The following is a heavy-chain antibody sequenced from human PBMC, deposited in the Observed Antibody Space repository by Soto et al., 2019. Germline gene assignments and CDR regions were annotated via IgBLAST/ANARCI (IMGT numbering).Heavy chain of an antibody. CDR2: ISYDGSNK. V-gene: IGHV3-30-3*01. CDR1: GFTFSSYA. Sequence: GGSLRLSCAASGFTFSSYAMHWVRQAPGKGLEWVAVISYDGSNKYYADSVKGRFTTSRDNSKNTLYPQMNSLRAEDTAVYYCASTDDGYNSQLDYWGQGTLGTVPQ. CDR3: ASTDDGYNSQLDY. J-gene: IGHJ4*02. D-gene: IGHD5-12*01.